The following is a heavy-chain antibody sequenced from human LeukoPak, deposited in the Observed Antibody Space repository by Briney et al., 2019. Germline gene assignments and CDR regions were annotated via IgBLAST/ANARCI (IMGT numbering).Heavy chain of an antibody. D-gene: IGHD3-10*01. J-gene: IGHJ4*02. CDR2: IYHSGST. V-gene: IGHV4-59*13. Sequence: PSETLSLTCTVSGGSIRSYYCSWIRQPPGKGLEWIGYIYHSGSTNYNPSLKSRVTISVDTSKNEFSLKLTSVTAADTAVYYCAREANYYGSGSYFEGTFDYWGQGSLVTVSS. CDR1: GGSIRSYY. CDR3: AREANYYGSGSYFEGTFDY.